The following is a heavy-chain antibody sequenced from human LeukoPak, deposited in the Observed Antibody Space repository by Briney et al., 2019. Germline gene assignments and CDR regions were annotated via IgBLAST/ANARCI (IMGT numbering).Heavy chain of an antibody. CDR3: ARHRNARFNYYYSYMDV. CDR2: ISHSGST. Sequence: SETLSLTCAVYGGSFSGYYWSWIRQPPGKGLEWIGEISHSGSTNYNPSLKSRVTISVDTSKNQFSLKLSSVTAADTAVYYCARHRNARFNYYYSYMDVWGKGTTVTISS. D-gene: IGHD1-1*01. J-gene: IGHJ6*03. V-gene: IGHV4-34*01. CDR1: GGSFSGYY.